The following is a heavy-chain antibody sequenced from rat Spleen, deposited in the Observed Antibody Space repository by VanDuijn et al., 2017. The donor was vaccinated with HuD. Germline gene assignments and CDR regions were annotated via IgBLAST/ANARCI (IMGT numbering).Heavy chain of an antibody. CDR2: MWSDGDT. J-gene: IGHJ2*01. Sequence: QVQLKESGPGLVQPSQTLSLTCTVSGFPLSNFHVNWVRQPPGKGLEWMGIMWSDGDTSYNSALKSRLSISRDTSKSQVFLKMSSLQTEDTATYYCARLPGPNWGQGVMVTVSS. CDR3: ARLPGPN. V-gene: IGHV2-32*01. CDR1: GFPLSNFH. D-gene: IGHD1-4*01.